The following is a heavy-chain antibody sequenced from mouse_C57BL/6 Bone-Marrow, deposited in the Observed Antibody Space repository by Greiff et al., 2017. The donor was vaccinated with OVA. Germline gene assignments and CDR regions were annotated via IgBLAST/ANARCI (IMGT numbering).Heavy chain of an antibody. D-gene: IGHD1-1*01. J-gene: IGHJ2*01. CDR2: IRSKSSNYAT. CDR3: VREDYGSQVHYFDD. CDR1: GFTFNTYA. Sequence: EVQLVESGGGLVQPKGSLKLSCAASGFTFNTYAMHWVRQAPGKGLEWVARIRSKSSNYATYYADSVKDRFTISRDDSQSMLYLQMNNLKTEDTAMYYCVREDYGSQVHYFDDWGQGTTLTVSS. V-gene: IGHV10-3*01.